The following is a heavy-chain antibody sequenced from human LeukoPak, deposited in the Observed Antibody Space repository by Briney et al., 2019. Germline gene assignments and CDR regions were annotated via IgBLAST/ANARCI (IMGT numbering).Heavy chain of an antibody. Sequence: PGGSLRLSCTASGFTFSNFLMHWVRQAPGKGLEWVAVISYDGSDKNYGDSVKGRFTISRDNAKNTLYLQMNTLRAEDTAVYYCARVPVGQYSYDSWGQGSLVTVSS. CDR1: GFTFSNFL. D-gene: IGHD5-18*01. CDR2: ISYDGSDK. V-gene: IGHV3-30-3*01. CDR3: ARVPVGQYSYDS. J-gene: IGHJ5*02.